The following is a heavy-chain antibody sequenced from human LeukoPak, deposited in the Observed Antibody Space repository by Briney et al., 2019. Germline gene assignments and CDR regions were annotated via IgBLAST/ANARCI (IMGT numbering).Heavy chain of an antibody. CDR1: GFTFSSYW. CDR3: AALDHGHDY. Sequence: AGGSLRLSCEASGFTFSSYWMHWIRQTPGKGLVWVSRIFRDGTNPAYADSVKGRFTISRDNAKNTLYLQMNSLRAEDTAMYYCAALDHGHDYWGQGTLVSVSS. J-gene: IGHJ4*02. V-gene: IGHV3-74*01. CDR2: IFRDGTNP.